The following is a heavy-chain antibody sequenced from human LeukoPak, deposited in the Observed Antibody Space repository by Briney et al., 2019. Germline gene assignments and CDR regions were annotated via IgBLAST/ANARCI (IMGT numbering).Heavy chain of an antibody. CDR1: GFTFSTYA. Sequence: GGSLRLSCAASGFTFSTYAMSWVRQAPGKGLEWVSAISGSGGSTYYADSVKGRFTISRDNSKNTLYLQMNSLRAEDTAVYYCAVRGWIQLWLPSHWGQGTLVTVSS. D-gene: IGHD5-18*01. V-gene: IGHV3-23*01. CDR2: ISGSGGST. J-gene: IGHJ4*02. CDR3: AVRGWIQLWLPSH.